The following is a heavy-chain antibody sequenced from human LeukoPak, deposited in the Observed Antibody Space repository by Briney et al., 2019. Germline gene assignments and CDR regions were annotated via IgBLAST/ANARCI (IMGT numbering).Heavy chain of an antibody. V-gene: IGHV3-30-3*01. CDR2: ISYDGSNK. D-gene: IGHD2-15*01. J-gene: IGHJ6*02. CDR3: ARELGYCSGGSCYAIGNYYGMDV. CDR1: GFTFSSYA. Sequence: GGSLRLSCAASGFTFSSYAMHWVRQAPGKGLEWVAVISYDGSNKYYADSVKGRFTISRDNSKNTLYLQMNSLRAEDTAVYYCARELGYCSGGSCYAIGNYYGMDVWGQGTTVTVSS.